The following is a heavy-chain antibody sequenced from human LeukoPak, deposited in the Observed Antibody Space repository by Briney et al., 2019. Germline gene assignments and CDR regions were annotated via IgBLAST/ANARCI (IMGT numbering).Heavy chain of an antibody. V-gene: IGHV4-59*01. J-gene: IGHJ6*03. Sequence: PSETLSLTCTVSGGSISSYYWSWLRQPPGKGLEWIGYIYYSGSTNYNPSLKSRVTISVETSKNQFSLKLSSVTAADTAVYYCARDQICSSTSCYQGASYYYYMDVWGKGTTVTVSS. CDR3: ARDQICSSTSCYQGASYYYYMDV. D-gene: IGHD2-2*01. CDR2: IYYSGST. CDR1: GGSISSYY.